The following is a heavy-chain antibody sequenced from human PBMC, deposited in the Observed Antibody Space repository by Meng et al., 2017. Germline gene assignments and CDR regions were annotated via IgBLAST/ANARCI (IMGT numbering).Heavy chain of an antibody. V-gene: IGHV1-2*06. CDR1: GYTFIGYY. CDR3: AREIGGAGYH. CDR2: INPRSGDT. D-gene: IGHD5-12*01. J-gene: IGHJ4*02. Sequence: ASVKVSCKASGYTFIGYYMHWVRQAPGQGLEWMGRINPRSGDTNSAQKFQGRVTMTRDTSISTAYIELSSLRSDDTAVYYCAREIGGAGYHWGQGTLVTVSS.